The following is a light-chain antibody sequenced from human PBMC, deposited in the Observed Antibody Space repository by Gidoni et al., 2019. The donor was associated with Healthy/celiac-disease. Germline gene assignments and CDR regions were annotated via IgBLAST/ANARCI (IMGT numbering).Light chain of an antibody. Sequence: DIQMTQSPSTLSASVGDRVTITCRASQSISSWLAWYQQKPGKSPKLLIYKASSLESGVPSRFSGSGSGTEFTLTISSLQPDDFATYYCQQYNSYPYTFGQGTKLEIK. CDR2: KAS. CDR3: QQYNSYPYT. V-gene: IGKV1-5*03. J-gene: IGKJ2*01. CDR1: QSISSW.